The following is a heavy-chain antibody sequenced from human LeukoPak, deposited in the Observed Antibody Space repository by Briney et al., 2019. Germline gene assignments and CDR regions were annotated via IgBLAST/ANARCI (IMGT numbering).Heavy chain of an antibody. CDR1: GDTISSHY. CDR3: AREGHDAFDM. V-gene: IGHV1-46*01. Sequence: ASVKVSCKASGDTISSHYMHWVRQAPGQGLEWMGIINRSGDSTSYAQKFQGRVTMTRDMSTNTVYMELSSLRSEDTAVYYCAREGHDAFDMWGQGTMVIVSS. CDR2: INRSGDST. J-gene: IGHJ3*02.